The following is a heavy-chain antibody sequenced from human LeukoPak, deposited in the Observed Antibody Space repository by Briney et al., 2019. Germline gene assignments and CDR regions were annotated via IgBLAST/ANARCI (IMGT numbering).Heavy chain of an antibody. Sequence: ASVKVSCKASGYTFTSYAMHWVRQAPGQRLEWMGWINAGNGNTKYSQKFQGRVTITRDTSASTAYMELSSLRSEDTAVYYCARARVPNNYYGSGSYSPLFDYWGQGTLVTVSS. CDR1: GYTFTSYA. D-gene: IGHD3-10*01. J-gene: IGHJ4*02. CDR3: ARARVPNNYYGSGSYSPLFDY. V-gene: IGHV1-3*01. CDR2: INAGNGNT.